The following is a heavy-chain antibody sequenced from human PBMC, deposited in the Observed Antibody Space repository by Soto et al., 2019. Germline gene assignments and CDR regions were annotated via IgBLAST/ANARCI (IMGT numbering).Heavy chain of an antibody. D-gene: IGHD5-12*01. CDR1: GGYISNYY. Sequence: QVQLQESGPGLLKPSETLLLTCTVSGGYISNYYLSWIRQPPGKGLEWMGYTYYTGSTNYNPSLHSRVTISVDTSKNPSSLKLSSVTAADTAVYYCAGHLSPGDIALDYWGQGTLVTVSS. CDR2: TYYTGST. V-gene: IGHV4-59*08. J-gene: IGHJ4*02. CDR3: AGHLSPGDIALDY.